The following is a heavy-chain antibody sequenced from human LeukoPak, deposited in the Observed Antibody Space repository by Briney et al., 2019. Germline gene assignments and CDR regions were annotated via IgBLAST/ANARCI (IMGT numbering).Heavy chain of an antibody. D-gene: IGHD5-18*01. Sequence: SETLSLTCTVSGGSISSYYWSWIRQPPGKGLEWIGYVYYTGSTNYNPSLKSRVTVSVDTSKNQFSLKLSSVTAADTAVYYCATSSDTASAYWGQGTLVTVSS. CDR1: GGSISSYY. CDR3: ATSSDTASAY. J-gene: IGHJ4*02. V-gene: IGHV4-59*08. CDR2: VYYTGST.